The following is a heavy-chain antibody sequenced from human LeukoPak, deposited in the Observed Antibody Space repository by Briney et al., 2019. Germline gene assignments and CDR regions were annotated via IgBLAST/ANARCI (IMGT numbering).Heavy chain of an antibody. Sequence: GESLKISCKPPGYSFTSYWIGWVRQMPGKGLEWMGIIYPADSETRYSPSFQGRVTISVDKSISTAYLQWSSLKASDTGIYYCASGGWVGATVFDYWGQGTRVTVPS. CDR1: GYSFTSYW. D-gene: IGHD1-26*01. CDR2: IYPADSET. V-gene: IGHV5-51*01. CDR3: ASGGWVGATVFDY. J-gene: IGHJ4*02.